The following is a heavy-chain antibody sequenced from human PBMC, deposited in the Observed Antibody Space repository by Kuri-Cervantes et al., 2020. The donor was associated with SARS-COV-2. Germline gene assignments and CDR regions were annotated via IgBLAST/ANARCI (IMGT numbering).Heavy chain of an antibody. Sequence: GGSLRLSCAASGFPFSNSWMDWVRQAPGGRLEWVANISPDGNEKYYLDTVKGRFSVSRDNAQNSLYLQMNNLGAEDTAVYYCARKGADYWGQGTLVTVSS. J-gene: IGHJ4*02. CDR3: ARKGADY. D-gene: IGHD3-16*01. CDR2: ISPDGNEK. V-gene: IGHV3-7*02. CDR1: GFPFSNSW.